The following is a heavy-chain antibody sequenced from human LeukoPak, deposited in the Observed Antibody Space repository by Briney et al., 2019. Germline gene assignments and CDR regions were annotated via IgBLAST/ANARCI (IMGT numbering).Heavy chain of an antibody. CDR1: GFSLISAYSLNSGFY. D-gene: IGHD3-3*01. CDR2: IQHSDSI. Sequence: SETLSLTCTFSGFSLISAYSLNSGFYWGWVRQPPGKGLEWIGSIQHSDSIYYNPSFKSRVTISVDRSKNQFSLKLSSVTAADTAVYYCAREEITIFGVVGGAFDIWGQGTMVTVSS. CDR3: AREEITIFGVVGGAFDI. V-gene: IGHV4-38-2*02. J-gene: IGHJ3*02.